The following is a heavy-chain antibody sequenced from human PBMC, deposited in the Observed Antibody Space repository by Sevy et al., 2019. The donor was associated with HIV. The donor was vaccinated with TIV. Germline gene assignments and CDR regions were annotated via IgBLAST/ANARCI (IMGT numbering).Heavy chain of an antibody. D-gene: IGHD1-26*01. V-gene: IGHV4-59*01. CDR2: IYYSGST. Sequence: SETLSLTCTVSGGSISSYYWSWIRQPPGKGLEWIGYIYYSGSTNYNPSLKSRVTISVDTSKNQFSLKLSSVTAADTAVYYCAGGGGSDAFDIWGQGTMVTVSS. CDR3: AGGGGSDAFDI. CDR1: GGSISSYY. J-gene: IGHJ3*02.